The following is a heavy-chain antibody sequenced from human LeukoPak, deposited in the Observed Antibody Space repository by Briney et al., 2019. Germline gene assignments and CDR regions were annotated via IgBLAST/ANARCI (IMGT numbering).Heavy chain of an antibody. CDR1: SGSISSNNW. D-gene: IGHD3-16*01. V-gene: IGHV4-4*02. CDR2: IHHSGNT. CDR3: AGDIEGGWFDP. J-gene: IGHJ5*02. Sequence: PSGTLSLTCAVSSGSISSNNWWSWVRQSPGKGLEWIGEIHHSGNTNYNPSLKSRVTISVDTSKNQFSLKLSSVTAADTAVYYCAGDIEGGWFDPWGQGTLVTVSS.